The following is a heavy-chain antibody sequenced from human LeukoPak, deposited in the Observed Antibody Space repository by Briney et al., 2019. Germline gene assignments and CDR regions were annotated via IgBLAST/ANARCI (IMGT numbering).Heavy chain of an antibody. V-gene: IGHV3-9*01. J-gene: IGHJ6*02. D-gene: IGHD2-2*01. CDR1: GFTFDDYA. CDR3: AKDICSRGFDPNYYYYGMDV. Sequence: PGGSLRLSCAASGFTFDDYAMHWVRQAPGKGLEWVSGISWNSGSIGYADSVKGRFTISRDNAKNSLYLQMNSLRAEDTALYYCAKDICSRGFDPNYYYYGMDVWGQGTTVTVSS. CDR2: ISWNSGSI.